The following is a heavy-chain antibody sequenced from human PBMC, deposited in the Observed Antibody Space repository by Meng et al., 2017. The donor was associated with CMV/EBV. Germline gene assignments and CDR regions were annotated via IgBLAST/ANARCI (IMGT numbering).Heavy chain of an antibody. D-gene: IGHD3-3*01. CDR3: ASPYYDFWSGYWGNYYYGMDV. CDR2: INPNSGGT. J-gene: IGHJ6*02. Sequence: ASVKVSCKASGYTFTGYYMHWVRQAPGQGLEWMGWINPNSGGTNYAQKFQGRVTMTRDTSISTAYMELSRLRSDDTAVYYCASPYYDFWSGYWGNYYYGMDVWGQGTTVTVSS. CDR1: GYTFTGYY. V-gene: IGHV1-2*02.